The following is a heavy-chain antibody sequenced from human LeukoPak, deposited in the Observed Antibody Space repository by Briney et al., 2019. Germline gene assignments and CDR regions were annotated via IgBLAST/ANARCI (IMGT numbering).Heavy chain of an antibody. V-gene: IGHV1-24*01. CDR2: FDPEDGET. Sequence: ASVKVSCKVSGYTLTELSMHWVRQAPGKGLEWMGGFDPEDGETIYAQKFQGRVTITADKSTSTAYMELSSLRSEDTAVYYCARDFPSYMDVWGKGTTVTVSS. CDR1: GYTLTELS. J-gene: IGHJ6*03. CDR3: ARDFPSYMDV.